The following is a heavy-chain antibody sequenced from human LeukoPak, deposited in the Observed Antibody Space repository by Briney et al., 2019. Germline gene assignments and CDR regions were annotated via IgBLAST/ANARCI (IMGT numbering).Heavy chain of an antibody. CDR2: IIPIFGTA. CDR1: GGTFSSYA. Sequence: GSSVKVSCKASGGTFSSYAISWVRQAPGQGHEWMGRIIPIFGTANYAQKFQGRVTITTDESTSTAYMELSSLRSEDTAVYYCARVVPNYYYYMDVWGKGTTVTVSS. V-gene: IGHV1-69*05. J-gene: IGHJ6*03. CDR3: ARVVPNYYYYMDV.